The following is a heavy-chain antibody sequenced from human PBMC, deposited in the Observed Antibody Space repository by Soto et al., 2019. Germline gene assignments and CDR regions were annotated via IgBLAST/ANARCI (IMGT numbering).Heavy chain of an antibody. Sequence: PGGPLRLSCAASGFTFRNYAMHWVRKTPGKGLEWVAVISYDGSNKYYADSVKGRFTISRDNSKNTLYLQMNSLRAEDTAVYYCARSGYNDYYYYGMDVWGQGTTVTVSS. CDR2: ISYDGSNK. J-gene: IGHJ6*02. V-gene: IGHV3-30-3*01. CDR3: ARSGYNDYYYYGMDV. CDR1: GFTFRNYA. D-gene: IGHD3-3*01.